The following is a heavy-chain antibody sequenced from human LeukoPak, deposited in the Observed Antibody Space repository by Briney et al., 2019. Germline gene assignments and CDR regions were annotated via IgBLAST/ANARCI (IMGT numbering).Heavy chain of an antibody. CDR3: AREVVDYGGNSDFDY. J-gene: IGHJ4*02. V-gene: IGHV3-33*01. Sequence: GGSLRLSCAASGFTFSSYGMHWVRQAPGKGLEWVAVIWYDGSNKYYADSVKGRFTISRDNSKNTLYLQMNSLRAEDTAVYYCAREVVDYGGNSDFDYWGQGTLVTVSS. D-gene: IGHD4-23*01. CDR2: IWYDGSNK. CDR1: GFTFSSYG.